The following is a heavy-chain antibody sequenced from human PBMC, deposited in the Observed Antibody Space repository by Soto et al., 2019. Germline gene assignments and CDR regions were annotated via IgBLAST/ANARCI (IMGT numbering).Heavy chain of an antibody. Sequence: PGGSRRLSCAGSGLTVSRNHMSWVRQAPGKGLEWVALISYDGGNKYYADSVKGRFTISRDNSKNTLYLQMNSLRAEDTAVYYCARDGLYYDCSGYYAAGGIFDFWGQGTLVTVSS. J-gene: IGHJ4*02. CDR1: GLTVSRNH. CDR2: ISYDGGNK. D-gene: IGHD3-22*01. CDR3: ARDGLYYDCSGYYAAGGIFDF. V-gene: IGHV3-30-3*01.